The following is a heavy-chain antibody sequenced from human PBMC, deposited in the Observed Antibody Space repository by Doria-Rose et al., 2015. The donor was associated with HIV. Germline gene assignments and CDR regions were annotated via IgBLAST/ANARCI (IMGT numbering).Heavy chain of an antibody. CDR2: IIPIFGTA. CDR1: GATFSTYG. J-gene: IGHJ3*02. CDR3: ARGRGRGYSWGPYDGFDI. D-gene: IGHD5-12*01. V-gene: IGHV1-69*15. Sequence: QVQLVQSGAEVEKPGSSVKVSCKASGATFSTYGITWVRQAPGQGLEWMGRIIPIFGTANYAQKFQGRVTITADESTSTAYMDLSSLTSADTAIYYCARGRGRGYSWGPYDGFDIWGQGTMVTVSS.